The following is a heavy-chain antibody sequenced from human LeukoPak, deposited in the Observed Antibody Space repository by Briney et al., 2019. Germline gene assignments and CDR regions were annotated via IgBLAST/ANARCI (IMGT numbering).Heavy chain of an antibody. CDR1: GYTLTELS. Sequence: AASVKVSCKVSGYTLTELSMHWVRQAPGKGLEWMGGFDPEDGETIYAQKFQGRVTITGNTSISTTYMELSSLRSEDTAVYYCARGTLGYCSITSCYDMNYWGQGTLVTVSS. CDR2: FDPEDGET. J-gene: IGHJ4*02. CDR3: ARGTLGYCSITSCYDMNY. D-gene: IGHD2-2*01. V-gene: IGHV1-24*01.